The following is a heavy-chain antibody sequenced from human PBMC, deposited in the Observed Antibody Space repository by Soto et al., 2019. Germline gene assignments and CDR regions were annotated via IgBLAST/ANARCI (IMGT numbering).Heavy chain of an antibody. V-gene: IGHV3-23*01. D-gene: IGHD6-6*01. CDR2: ISGSGGST. Sequence: PSETLRLSCAASGFTFSSYSMSWVRQAPGKGLEWVSAISGSGGSTYYADSVKGRFTISRDNSKNTLYLQMNSLRAEDTAVYYCAKDHLPSDSSSPIAKMKPTYFDYWGQGTLVTVSS. CDR1: GFTFSSYS. CDR3: AKDHLPSDSSSPIAKMKPTYFDY. J-gene: IGHJ4*02.